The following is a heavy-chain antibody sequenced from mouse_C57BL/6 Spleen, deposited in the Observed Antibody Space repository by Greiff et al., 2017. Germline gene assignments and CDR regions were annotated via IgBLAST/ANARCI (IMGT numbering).Heavy chain of an antibody. J-gene: IGHJ2*01. Sequence: VQLQQSGPELVKPGASVKISCKASGYTFTDYYINWVKQRPGQGLEWIGWIFPGSGSTYYNEKFKGKATLTVDKSSSTAYMLLSSLTSEDSAVYFCASSYGGYGVYFDYWGQGTTLTVSS. CDR3: ASSYGGYGVYFDY. V-gene: IGHV1-75*01. D-gene: IGHD2-3*01. CDR1: GYTFTDYY. CDR2: IFPGSGST.